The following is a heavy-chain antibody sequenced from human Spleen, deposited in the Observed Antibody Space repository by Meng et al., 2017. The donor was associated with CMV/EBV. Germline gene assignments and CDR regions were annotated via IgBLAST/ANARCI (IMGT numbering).Heavy chain of an antibody. J-gene: IGHJ4*02. V-gene: IGHV4-39*07. CDR3: ASVGFLEWAHFDY. Sequence: GSLRLSCTVSGGSISSSSYYWGWIRQPPGKGLEWIGSIYYSGSTYYNPSLKSRVTISVDTSKNQFSLKLSSVTAADTAVYYCASVGFLEWAHFDYWGQGTLVTVSS. CDR1: GGSISSSSYY. CDR2: IYYSGST. D-gene: IGHD3-3*01.